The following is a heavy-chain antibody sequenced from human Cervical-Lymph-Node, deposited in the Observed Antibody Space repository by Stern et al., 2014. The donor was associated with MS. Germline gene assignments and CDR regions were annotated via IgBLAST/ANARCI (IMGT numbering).Heavy chain of an antibody. CDR2: GIPITGLQ. V-gene: IGHV1-69*09. CDR3: ARGIVTNRPAATLHNLFDP. CDR1: GGTFSSSYA. Sequence: QVHLVESGAEVKKPGSSVNVSCKASGGTFSSSYAVSWVRQAPGQGLEWMGRGIPITGLQNYAHKFQTRLTITADKSTSTVYMELSSLTSEDTAVYYCARGIVTNRPAATLHNLFDPWGQGTLVTVSS. J-gene: IGHJ5*02. D-gene: IGHD2-15*01.